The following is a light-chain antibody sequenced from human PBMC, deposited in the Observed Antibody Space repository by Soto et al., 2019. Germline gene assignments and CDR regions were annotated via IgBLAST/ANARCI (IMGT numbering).Light chain of an antibody. V-gene: IGLV2-14*03. CDR3: SSFTRSTLVV. CDR1: SSDVGGYNY. Sequence: QSVLTQPASVSGSPGQSITISCTGTSSDVGGYNYVSWYQLHPGKAPKLMIYDVNNRPSGVSNRFSGSKSGNTASLPISGLQAEDEADYCCSSFTRSTLVVFGGGTKVTVL. J-gene: IGLJ2*01. CDR2: DVN.